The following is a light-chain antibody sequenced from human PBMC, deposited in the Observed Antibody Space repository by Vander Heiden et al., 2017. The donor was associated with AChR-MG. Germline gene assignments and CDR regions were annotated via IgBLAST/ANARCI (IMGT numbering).Light chain of an antibody. CDR3: SSYTSSSTPWV. Sequence: QSALTQPASVSGSPGQSITISCTGTSSDVGGYNYVSWYQQHPGKAPKLMIYDVSNRPSGVSNRFSGSKSGNTASLTISGLQAEDEADYYCSSYTSSSTPWVFGGGTKLNVI. J-gene: IGLJ3*02. CDR2: DVS. CDR1: SSDVGGYNY. V-gene: IGLV2-14*03.